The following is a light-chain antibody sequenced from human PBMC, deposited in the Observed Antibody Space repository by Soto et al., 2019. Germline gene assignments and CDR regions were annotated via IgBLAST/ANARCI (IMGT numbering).Light chain of an antibody. CDR2: DAS. Sequence: EIVVTQSPATLSLSPGERATLSCRASQSIGLAIAWYQHKPGQAPRLLIFDASQRATGIPARFRGSGSGTDFTLSISSLEPEDFAVYYCQQRTDRPPWTFGQGTKVDIK. J-gene: IGKJ1*01. CDR3: QQRTDRPPWT. CDR1: QSIGLA. V-gene: IGKV3-11*01.